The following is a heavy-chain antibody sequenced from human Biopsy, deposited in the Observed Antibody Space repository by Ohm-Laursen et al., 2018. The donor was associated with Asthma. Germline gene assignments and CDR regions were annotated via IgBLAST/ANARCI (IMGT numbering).Heavy chain of an antibody. D-gene: IGHD2-2*01. Sequence: SVKVSCKSLGGTFNTYVIGWVRQAPGQGLEWMGGINSVFGTTTYPQKFQDRVTITADDSTSTVYMELGSLRSGDTAVYYCAREAGSCISRTCYSLDFWGQGTLVTVSS. CDR3: AREAGSCISRTCYSLDF. CDR1: GGTFNTYV. V-gene: IGHV1-69*13. CDR2: INSVFGTT. J-gene: IGHJ4*02.